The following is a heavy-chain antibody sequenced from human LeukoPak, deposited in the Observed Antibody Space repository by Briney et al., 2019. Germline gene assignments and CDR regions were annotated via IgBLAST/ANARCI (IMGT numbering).Heavy chain of an antibody. CDR1: GGSISSYY. D-gene: IGHD2-15*01. CDR2: IYYSGST. J-gene: IGHJ4*02. V-gene: IGHV4-59*08. CDR3: ARVSNELGYCGGGTCLGFDY. Sequence: PSETLSLTCTVSGGSISSYYWSWIRQPPGKGLEWIGYIYYSGSTNYNPSLKSRVTISLGTSKNQFSLKLSSVTAADTAVYYCARVSNELGYCGGGTCLGFDYWGQGTLVTVSS.